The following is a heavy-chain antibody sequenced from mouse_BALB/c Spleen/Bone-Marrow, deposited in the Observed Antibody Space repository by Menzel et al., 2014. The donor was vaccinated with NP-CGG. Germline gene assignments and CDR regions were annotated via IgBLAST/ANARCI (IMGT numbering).Heavy chain of an antibody. CDR2: IDPANGNT. D-gene: IGHD1-1*01. CDR3: AMYYYGSSLFAY. Sequence: EVQLQQSGAELVKPGASVKLSCTASGFNIKDTYMHWVKQRPEQGLEWIGRIDPANGNTKYDPKFQGKATITADTSSNTAYLQLSSLTSEDTAVYYCAMYYYGSSLFAYRGQGTLVTVPA. J-gene: IGHJ3*01. CDR1: GFNIKDTY. V-gene: IGHV14-3*02.